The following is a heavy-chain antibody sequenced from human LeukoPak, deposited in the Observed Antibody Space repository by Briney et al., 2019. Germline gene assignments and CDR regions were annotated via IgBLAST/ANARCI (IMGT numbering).Heavy chain of an antibody. V-gene: IGHV3-7*01. CDR3: VVEPAAIPPFDY. J-gene: IGHJ4*02. Sequence: GGSLRLSCAASGFTFSSYWMSWVRQAPGKGLEWVANIKQDGSEKYYVDSVKGRFTISRDNAKNSLYLQMNSLRAEDTAVYYCVVEPAAIPPFDYWGQGTLVTVSS. D-gene: IGHD2-2*02. CDR2: IKQDGSEK. CDR1: GFTFSSYW.